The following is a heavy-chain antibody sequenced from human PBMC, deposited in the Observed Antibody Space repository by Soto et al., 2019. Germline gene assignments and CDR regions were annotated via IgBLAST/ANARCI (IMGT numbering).Heavy chain of an antibody. CDR2: IKSDEITT. J-gene: IGHJ4*02. CDR1: GFIFSDYW. V-gene: IGHV3-74*01. Sequence: EVQLVESGGGLVQPGGSLRLSCAASGFIFSDYWIHWVRQAPGKGLVWVSRIKSDEITTNYADSVWGRLTISRDNAKNTVDLQMNSLRAEDTAVYYCARGARNYYYFDYWGQGTLVTVSS. CDR3: ARGARNYYYFDY. D-gene: IGHD3-10*01.